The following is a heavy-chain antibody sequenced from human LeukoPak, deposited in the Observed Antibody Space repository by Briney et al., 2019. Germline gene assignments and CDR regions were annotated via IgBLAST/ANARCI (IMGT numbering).Heavy chain of an antibody. CDR2: INSDGSST. Sequence: GGSLRLSCAASGFTFGSYWMHWVRQAPGKGLVWVSRINSDGSSTSYADSVKGRFTISRDNAKNTLYLQMNSLRAEDTAVYYCARGIPAAIRNDADWFDPWGQGTLVTVSS. D-gene: IGHD2-2*02. V-gene: IGHV3-74*01. CDR1: GFTFGSYW. J-gene: IGHJ5*02. CDR3: ARGIPAAIRNDADWFDP.